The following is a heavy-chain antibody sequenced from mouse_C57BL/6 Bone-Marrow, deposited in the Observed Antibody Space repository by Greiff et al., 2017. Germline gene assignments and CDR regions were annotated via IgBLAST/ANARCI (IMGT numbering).Heavy chain of an antibody. D-gene: IGHD1-1*01. CDR2: IYPGSGNT. Sequence: QVQLQQSGSELVRPGASVKLSCKASGYTFTDYYINWVKQRPGQGLEWIARIYPGSGNTYYNEKFKGKATLTAEKSSSTAYMQLSSLTSEDSAVYFCARGATVVATNWYFDVWGTGTTVTVSS. CDR1: GYTFTDYY. CDR3: ARGATVVATNWYFDV. J-gene: IGHJ1*03. V-gene: IGHV1-76*01.